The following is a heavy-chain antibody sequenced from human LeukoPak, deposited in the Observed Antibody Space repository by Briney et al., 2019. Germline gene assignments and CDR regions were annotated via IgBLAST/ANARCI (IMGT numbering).Heavy chain of an antibody. V-gene: IGHV4-4*09. D-gene: IGHD6-6*01. CDR1: GDSISSYY. J-gene: IGHJ4*02. Sequence: SETLSLTCAVSGDSISSYYWSWIRQPPGKGLEWIGYIYTSGGTNYIPSLKGRVTISIDTSKNQFSLKLSSVTAADSAVYYCARLTRLSTSPDRYYLDYWGQGTLVTVSS. CDR3: ARLTRLSTSPDRYYLDY. CDR2: IYTSGGT.